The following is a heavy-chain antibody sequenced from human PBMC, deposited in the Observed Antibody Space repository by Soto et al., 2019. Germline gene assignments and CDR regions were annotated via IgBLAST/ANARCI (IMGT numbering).Heavy chain of an antibody. D-gene: IGHD3-3*01. CDR3: VRGGIFGVVTTSYYYFDY. V-gene: IGHV4-31*02. Sequence: DLEWIGYIYYSGSTYYNPSLKSRVTISVDTSKNQFSLKLSSVTAADTAVYYCVRGGIFGVVTTSYYYFDYWGQGTLVTVSS. CDR2: IYYSGST. J-gene: IGHJ4*02.